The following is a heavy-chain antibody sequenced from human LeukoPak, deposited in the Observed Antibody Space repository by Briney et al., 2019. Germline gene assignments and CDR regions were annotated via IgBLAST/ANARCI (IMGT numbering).Heavy chain of an antibody. Sequence: KSSQTLSLTCTVSGGSISSGSYYWSWIRQPAGKGLEWIGRIYTSGSTNYTPSLKSRVTISVDTSKNQFSLKLSSVTAADTAVYYCARASPDCSSTSCYTGGAFDIWGQGTMVTVSS. CDR3: ARASPDCSSTSCYTGGAFDI. D-gene: IGHD2-2*02. CDR1: GGSISSGSYY. CDR2: IYTSGST. J-gene: IGHJ3*02. V-gene: IGHV4-61*02.